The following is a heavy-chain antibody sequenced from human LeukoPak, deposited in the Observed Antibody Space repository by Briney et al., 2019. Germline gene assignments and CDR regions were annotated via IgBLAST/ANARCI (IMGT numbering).Heavy chain of an antibody. V-gene: IGHV3-13*01. J-gene: IGHJ4*02. CDR1: GFTFTRFD. D-gene: IGHD2/OR15-2a*01. Sequence: GGSLRLSCVASGFTFTRFDMHWVRQPPGKSLQWVPSIGTSGDAYSLESVKGRFSISRDDAANSLHLQMSSLRADDTAVYYCAKGAAYSTTGRPYYFDYWGQGILVTVSS. CDR2: IGTSGDA. CDR3: AKGAAYSTTGRPYYFDY.